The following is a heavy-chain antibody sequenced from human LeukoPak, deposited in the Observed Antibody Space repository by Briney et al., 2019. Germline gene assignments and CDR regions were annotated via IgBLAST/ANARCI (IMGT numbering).Heavy chain of an antibody. CDR2: IYYSGST. J-gene: IGHJ4*02. CDR1: GGSISSGGYY. D-gene: IGHD4-11*01. Sequence: SQTLSLTCTVSGGSISSGGYYWSWIRQHPGKGLEWIGYIYYSGSTYYNPSLKSRVTISVDTSKNQFSLRLSSVTAADTAVYYCARDSADSNYYFDYWGQGTLVTVSS. V-gene: IGHV4-31*03. CDR3: ARDSADSNYYFDY.